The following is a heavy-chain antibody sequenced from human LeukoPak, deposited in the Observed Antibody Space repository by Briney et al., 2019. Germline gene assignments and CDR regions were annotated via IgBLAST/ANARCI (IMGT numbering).Heavy chain of an antibody. Sequence: AGGSLRLSCAASGFTFSSYAMHWVRQAPGKGLEWVAVISYDGSNKYYADSVKGRFTISRDNSKNTLYLQMNSLRAEDTAVYYCARDLGGQQLVEDCFDYWGQGTLVTVSS. D-gene: IGHD6-13*01. CDR2: ISYDGSNK. CDR1: GFTFSSYA. V-gene: IGHV3-30*04. J-gene: IGHJ4*02. CDR3: ARDLGGQQLVEDCFDY.